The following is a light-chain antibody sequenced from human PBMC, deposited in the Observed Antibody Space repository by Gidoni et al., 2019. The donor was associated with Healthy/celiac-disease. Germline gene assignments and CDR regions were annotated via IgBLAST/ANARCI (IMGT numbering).Light chain of an antibody. CDR3: QSADSSGTFWV. CDR2: KDS. J-gene: IGLJ3*02. V-gene: IGLV3-25*03. Sequence: SYDLTPPPSVSVSPGQTARITCSGDALPKQYAYWYQQKPGQAPVLVIYKDSERPSGIPERFSGSSAGKTVTLTISGVQAEDEADYYCQSADSSGTFWVFGGGTKLTVL. CDR1: ALPKQY.